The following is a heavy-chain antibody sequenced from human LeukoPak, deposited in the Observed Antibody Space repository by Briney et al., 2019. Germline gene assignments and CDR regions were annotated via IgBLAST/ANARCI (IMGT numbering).Heavy chain of an antibody. Sequence: ASVKVSCKASGYTFTSYDINWVRQAPGQGLEWMGRINPNSGGTNYAQKFQGRVTMTRDTSISTAYMELSRLRSDDTAVYYCARVGVGATSGLSDYWGQGTLVTVSS. CDR1: GYTFTSYD. CDR3: ARVGVGATSGLSDY. CDR2: INPNSGGT. J-gene: IGHJ4*02. D-gene: IGHD1-26*01. V-gene: IGHV1-2*06.